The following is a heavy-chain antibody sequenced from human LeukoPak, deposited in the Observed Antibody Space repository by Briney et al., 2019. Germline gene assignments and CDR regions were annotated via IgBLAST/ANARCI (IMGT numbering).Heavy chain of an antibody. CDR2: IYHSEST. CDR3: ARGARGNDY. V-gene: IGHV4-38-2*01. Sequence: SETLSLTCAVSGYSISSAYYWGWIRQPPGKGLEWIGSIYHSESTYYSPSLKSRVTISVDTSKNQFSLKLTSVTAADTAVYYCARGARGNDYWGQGTLVTVSS. D-gene: IGHD5-12*01. CDR1: GYSISSAYY. J-gene: IGHJ4*02.